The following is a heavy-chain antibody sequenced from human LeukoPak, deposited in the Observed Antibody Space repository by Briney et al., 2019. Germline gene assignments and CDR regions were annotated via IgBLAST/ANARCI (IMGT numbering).Heavy chain of an antibody. V-gene: IGHV4-61*02. CDR1: GGSISIDLYY. D-gene: IGHD6-19*01. Sequence: SQTLSLTCTVSGGSISIDLYYWTWIRHPAGKGLEWIGRIYSNGWTDYTPPLKSRVSISIDTSKNHFSLKMSPATAADTALYYCARGSGWNSFDPWGQGTLVTVSS. J-gene: IGHJ5*02. CDR3: ARGSGWNSFDP. CDR2: IYSNGWT.